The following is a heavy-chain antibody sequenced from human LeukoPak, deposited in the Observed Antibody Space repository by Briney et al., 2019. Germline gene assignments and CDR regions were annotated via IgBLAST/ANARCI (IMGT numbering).Heavy chain of an antibody. J-gene: IGHJ5*02. CDR3: ARTLFGDQYQLLHNWFDP. CDR1: GYTFTNYA. V-gene: IGHV7-4-1*02. CDR2: INADIGNP. Sequence: ASVKVSCKASGYTFTNYAMNWVRQAPGQGLEWMGWINADIGNPTYAQGFTRRLVFSLDTSASTAYLQISSLKAEDTAVYYCARTLFGDQYQLLHNWFDPWGQGTLVTVSS. D-gene: IGHD2-2*01.